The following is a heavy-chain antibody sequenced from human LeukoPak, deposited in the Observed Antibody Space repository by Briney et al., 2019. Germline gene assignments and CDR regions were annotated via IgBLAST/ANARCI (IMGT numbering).Heavy chain of an antibody. CDR1: GGSLSGSH. Sequence: SETLSLTCAAYGGSLSGSHWRWIRQPPGKGLEWIGEINHSGSANYNPSLKSRVTLSIDKSKNQFSLNLNSVTAADTAVYYCARARRDSGYYKVDYWGQGTLVTVSS. CDR2: INHSGSA. D-gene: IGHD3-3*01. J-gene: IGHJ4*02. CDR3: ARARRDSGYYKVDY. V-gene: IGHV4-34*01.